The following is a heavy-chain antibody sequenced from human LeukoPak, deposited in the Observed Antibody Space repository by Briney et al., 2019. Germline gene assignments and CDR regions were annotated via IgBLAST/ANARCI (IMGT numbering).Heavy chain of an antibody. CDR1: GFTFSDHW. Sequence: GGSLRLSCVASGFTFSDHWMSWLRQAPGRGLEWVAHIKADGSEIYYVPSVKGRFTISRDNAKDSLSLQMYSLRAGDTAVYYCVRWGPRPETGNSWGQGTLVTVSS. J-gene: IGHJ4*02. V-gene: IGHV3-7*01. D-gene: IGHD4-23*01. CDR2: IKADGSEI. CDR3: VRWGPRPETGNS.